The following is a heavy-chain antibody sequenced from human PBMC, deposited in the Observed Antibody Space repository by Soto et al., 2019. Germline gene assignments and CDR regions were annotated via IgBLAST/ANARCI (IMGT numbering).Heavy chain of an antibody. CDR1: GFSFNSYW. CDR2: LNQDGSKI. Sequence: EVQLVESGGYLVQPGGSLRLSCAASGFSFNSYWMSWVRQAPGKGLQWVANLNQDGSKIYYVDSVKGRFTISRDNAKNYLPLQMNSLEAEDAAVYYCARGYTINWPNCFFDPWGRGTLVTVSS. J-gene: IGHJ2*01. CDR3: ARGYTINWPNCFFDP. D-gene: IGHD3-16*02. V-gene: IGHV3-7*04.